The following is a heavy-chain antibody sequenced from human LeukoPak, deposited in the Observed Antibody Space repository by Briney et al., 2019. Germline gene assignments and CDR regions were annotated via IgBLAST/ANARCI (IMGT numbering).Heavy chain of an antibody. CDR1: GYTFTSYG. V-gene: IGHV1-18*01. J-gene: IGHJ4*02. CDR2: ISAYNGNT. D-gene: IGHD1-26*01. Sequence: ASVKVSCKASGYTFTSYGISWVRQAPGQGLEWMGWISAYNGNTNYAQKLQGRVTMTTDTSTSTAYMELRSLRSDDTAVYYCARPGAEGELLRGYYFDYWGQGTLVTVSS. CDR3: ARPGAEGELLRGYYFDY.